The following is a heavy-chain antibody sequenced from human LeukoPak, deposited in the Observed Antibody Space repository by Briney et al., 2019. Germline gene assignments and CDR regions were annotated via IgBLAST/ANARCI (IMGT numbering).Heavy chain of an antibody. CDR3: ARGDPALDFDY. J-gene: IGHJ4*02. CDR2: INNSGST. Sequence: NPSETLSLTCAVYGGSFSGYYWSWIRQPPGKGLEWIGEINNSGSTNYNPSLKSRVAISVDTSKNQFSLKLSSVTAADTAVYYCARGDPALDFDYWGQGTLVTVSS. CDR1: GGSFSGYY. V-gene: IGHV4-34*01.